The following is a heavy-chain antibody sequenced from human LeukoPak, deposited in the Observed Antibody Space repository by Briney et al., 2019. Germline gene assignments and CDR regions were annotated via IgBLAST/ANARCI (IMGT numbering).Heavy chain of an antibody. CDR3: ARVNIVHDYVWGSYRDYFDY. Sequence: PGGSLRLSCAASGFTFSSYWMRWVRQAPGKGLEWVANIKQDGSEKYYVDPVKGRFTISRDNAKNSLYLQMNSLRAENTAVYYCARVNIVHDYVWGSYRDYFDYWGQGTLVTVSS. V-gene: IGHV3-7*01. CDR2: IKQDGSEK. D-gene: IGHD3-16*02. CDR1: GFTFSSYW. J-gene: IGHJ4*02.